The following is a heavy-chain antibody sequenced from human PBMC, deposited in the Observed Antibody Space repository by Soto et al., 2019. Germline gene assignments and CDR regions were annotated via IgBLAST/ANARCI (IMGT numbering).Heavy chain of an antibody. CDR3: ARGGHDDTGSYYGMDV. CDR2: ISHRGST. V-gene: IGHV4-34*01. CDR1: GGSFSGYY. D-gene: IGHD3-9*01. J-gene: IGHJ6*02. Sequence: QVQLQQWGAGLLKPSETLSLTCGVYGGSFSGYYWIWIRQPPGRGLEWIGEISHRGSTNYNPSLKSRVTISLDTSMKQFSLKVRSGTAADTAVYYCARGGHDDTGSYYGMDVWGQGTNVTASS.